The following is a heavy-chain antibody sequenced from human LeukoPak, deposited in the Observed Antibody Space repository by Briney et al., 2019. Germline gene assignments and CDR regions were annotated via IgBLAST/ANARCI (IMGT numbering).Heavy chain of an antibody. CDR2: ISYDGSNK. V-gene: IGHV3-30*04. J-gene: IGHJ4*01. Sequence: PGGSLRLSCAASGFTFSSYAMHWVRQAPGKGLEWVAVISYDGSNKYYADSVKGRFTISRDNSKNTLYLQMNSLRAEDTAVYYCARKLPFDYXGXXTLVTVSS. CDR3: ARKLPFDY. CDR1: GFTFSSYA.